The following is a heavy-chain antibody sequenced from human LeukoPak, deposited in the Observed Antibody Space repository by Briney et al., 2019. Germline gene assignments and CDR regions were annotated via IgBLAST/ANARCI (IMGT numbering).Heavy chain of an antibody. D-gene: IGHD2-2*01. Sequence: GGSLRLSCAASGFTFSSNAMHWVRRAPGKGLEWVAVISYDGSNKYYADSVKGRFTISRDNSKNTLYLQMNSLRAEDTAVYYCARFDIVVVTWGQGTLVTVSS. CDR3: ARFDIVVVT. J-gene: IGHJ5*02. V-gene: IGHV3-30-3*01. CDR2: ISYDGSNK. CDR1: GFTFSSNA.